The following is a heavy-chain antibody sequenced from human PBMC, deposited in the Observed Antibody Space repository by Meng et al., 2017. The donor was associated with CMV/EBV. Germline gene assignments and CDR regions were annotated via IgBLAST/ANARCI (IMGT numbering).Heavy chain of an antibody. CDR1: GGTFSSYT. J-gene: IGHJ6*02. CDR3: ARDRRYCSSTSCYQPPYYYYYGMDV. D-gene: IGHD2-2*01. V-gene: IGHV1-18*01. CDR2: ISAYNGNT. Sequence: ASVKVSCKASGGTFSSYTISWVRQAPGQGLEWMGWISAYNGNTNYAQKLQGRVAMTADTSTSTAYMELRSLRSEDTAVYYCARDRRYCSSTSCYQPPYYYYYGMDVWGQGTTVTVSS.